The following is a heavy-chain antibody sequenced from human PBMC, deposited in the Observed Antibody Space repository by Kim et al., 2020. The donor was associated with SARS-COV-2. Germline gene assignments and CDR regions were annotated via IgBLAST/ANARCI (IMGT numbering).Heavy chain of an antibody. CDR3: AAVRDCSGGGGYYDGLRWFDP. D-gene: IGHD2-21*01. CDR2: IVVANGNT. Sequence: SVKVSCKASGFTFIGSAMQWVRQARGQRLEWIGWIVVANGNTNYAVKFQERVTITSDMSTRTTYMELSSLRSEDTAVYYCAAVRDCSGGGGYYDGLRWFDPWGQGTLVTVSS. V-gene: IGHV1-58*02. CDR1: GFTFIGSA. J-gene: IGHJ5*02.